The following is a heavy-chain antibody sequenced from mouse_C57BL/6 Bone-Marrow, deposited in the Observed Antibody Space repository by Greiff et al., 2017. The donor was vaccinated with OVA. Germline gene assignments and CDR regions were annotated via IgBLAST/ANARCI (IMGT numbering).Heavy chain of an antibody. CDR2: IDPETGGT. D-gene: IGHD1-1*01. Sequence: VQLQQSGAELVRPGASVTLSCKASGYTFTDYEMHWVKQTPVHGLEWIGAIDPETGGTAYNQKFKGKAILTADKSSSTAYMELRSLTSEDSAVYYCTRTLYYGSRDYWGQGTTLTVSS. J-gene: IGHJ2*01. V-gene: IGHV1-15*01. CDR1: GYTFTDYE. CDR3: TRTLYYGSRDY.